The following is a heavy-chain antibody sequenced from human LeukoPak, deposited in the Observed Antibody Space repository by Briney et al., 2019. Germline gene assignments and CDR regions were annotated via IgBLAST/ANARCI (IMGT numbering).Heavy chain of an antibody. J-gene: IGHJ4*02. D-gene: IGHD2-15*01. CDR1: GYTFTSYG. Sequence: GASVKVSCKASGYTFTSYGISWVRQAPGQGLEWMGWISAYNGSTNYAQKLQGRVTMTTDTSTSTAYMELRSLRSDDTAVYYCARDQAEYCSGGSCYYVVTGDYWGQGTLVTVSS. V-gene: IGHV1-18*01. CDR3: ARDQAEYCSGGSCYYVVTGDY. CDR2: ISAYNGST.